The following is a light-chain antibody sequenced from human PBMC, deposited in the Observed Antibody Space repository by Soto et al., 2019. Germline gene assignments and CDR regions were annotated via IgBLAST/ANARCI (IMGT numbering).Light chain of an antibody. CDR1: QSISSW. Sequence: DIQMTHSPSTLSASVGDRVTITCRASQSISSWLAWYQQKPGKAPKLLIYKASSLESGVPSRFSGSGSGKEFTLTISSLQPDDIATYYCQQYKSYSITFGQGKRLEIX. CDR2: KAS. J-gene: IGKJ5*01. V-gene: IGKV1-5*03. CDR3: QQYKSYSIT.